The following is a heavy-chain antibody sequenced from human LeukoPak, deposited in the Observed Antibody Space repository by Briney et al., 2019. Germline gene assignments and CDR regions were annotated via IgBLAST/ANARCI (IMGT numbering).Heavy chain of an antibody. D-gene: IGHD3-16*01. J-gene: IGHJ6*04. CDR2: IWYDGSNE. Sequence: GRSLRLSCAASGLTFSSYGMHWVRQAPGKGLEWVAVIWYDGSNEYYADSVKGRFTISRDNSKGTLYLQMNSLRAEDTAVYYCARDRFPRDYYYYYGMDVWGKGTTVTVSS. CDR3: ARDRFPRDYYYYYGMDV. V-gene: IGHV3-33*01. CDR1: GLTFSSYG.